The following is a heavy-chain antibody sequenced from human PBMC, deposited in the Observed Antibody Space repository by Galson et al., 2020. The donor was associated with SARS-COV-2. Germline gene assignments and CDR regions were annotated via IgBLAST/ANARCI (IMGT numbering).Heavy chain of an antibody. CDR3: ASAYYGDYIQV. Sequence: KIGESLKISCSASGFTFSDYYMSWIRQAPGKGLEWVAYISAGGSTIYYADSVKGRFTISRDNAKNSLYLQMNSLRAEDTAVYYCASAYYGDYIQVWGQGTMVTVSS. CDR2: ISAGGSTI. V-gene: IGHV3-11*01. J-gene: IGHJ3*01. D-gene: IGHD4-17*01. CDR1: GFTFSDYY.